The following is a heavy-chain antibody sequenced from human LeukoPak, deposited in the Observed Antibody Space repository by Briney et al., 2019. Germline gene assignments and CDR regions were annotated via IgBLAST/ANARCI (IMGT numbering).Heavy chain of an antibody. V-gene: IGHV3-23*01. CDR2: IRGTGSSA. Sequence: GGSLRLSCGASGFTFSSYAMAWVRQAPGKGLEWVSAIRGTGSSAYYADSVKGRFTISRDNSKSTLYLQMNSLRAEDTAIYFXXXXXXXXXYLGQGRGYFDYWGQGTLVTVSS. CDR3: XXXXXXXXYLGQGRGYFDY. J-gene: IGHJ4*02. CDR1: GFTFSSYA. D-gene: IGHD3-10*01.